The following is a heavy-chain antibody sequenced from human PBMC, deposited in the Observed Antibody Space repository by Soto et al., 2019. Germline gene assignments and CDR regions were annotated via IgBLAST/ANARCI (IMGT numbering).Heavy chain of an antibody. CDR3: ARRVTSSTGWDY. Sequence: EVQLVQSGAEVKKPGESLKISCKGSGYMFTNYWIGWVRQMPGKGLEWMGIVHGGDSNTRYIPSFDGQVTISTDKSINTAYLQWSSLKASDTAMYYCARRVTSSTGWDYWGQGTLVTVSS. D-gene: IGHD6-19*01. J-gene: IGHJ4*02. CDR1: GYMFTNYW. V-gene: IGHV5-51*01. CDR2: VHGGDSNT.